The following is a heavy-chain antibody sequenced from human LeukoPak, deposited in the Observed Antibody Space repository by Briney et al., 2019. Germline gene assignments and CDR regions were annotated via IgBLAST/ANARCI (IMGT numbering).Heavy chain of an antibody. Sequence: GGSLRLSCAASGFDFSSNWMHWVRHAPGQGLVWVSRIKGDGISTNYADSVKGRFTISRDIAKNTLYLQMNSLRAEDTAVYYCTRVAGSGSVDWGQGTLVTVSS. D-gene: IGHD1-26*01. CDR2: IKGDGIST. CDR1: GFDFSSNW. V-gene: IGHV3-74*01. J-gene: IGHJ4*02. CDR3: TRVAGSGSVD.